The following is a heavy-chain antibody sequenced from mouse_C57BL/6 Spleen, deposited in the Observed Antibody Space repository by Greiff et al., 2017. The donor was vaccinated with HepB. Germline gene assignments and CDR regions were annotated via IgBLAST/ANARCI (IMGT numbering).Heavy chain of an antibody. J-gene: IGHJ1*03. CDR2: INPNNGGT. CDR3: ASGVGYFDV. CDR1: GYTFTDYN. V-gene: IGHV1-18*01. D-gene: IGHD1-1*02. Sequence: EVQLVESGPELVKPGASVKIPCKASGYTFTDYNMDWVKQSHGKSLEWIGDINPNNGGTIYNQKFKGKATLTVDKSSSTAYMELRSLTSEDTAVYYCASGVGYFDVWGTGTTVTVSS.